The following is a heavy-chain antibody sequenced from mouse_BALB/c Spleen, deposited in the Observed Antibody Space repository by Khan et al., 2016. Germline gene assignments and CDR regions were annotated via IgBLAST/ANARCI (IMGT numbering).Heavy chain of an antibody. V-gene: IGHV4-1*02. CDR3: ARAGYYGYLAY. J-gene: IGHJ3*01. Sequence: EVKLLESGGGLVQPGGSLKLSCAASGFDFSRYWMSWVRQAPGKGLEWIGEINPDSSTINYMPSLKDKFIISRDNAKNTLYLQMSKVRSEDTALYYCARAGYYGYLAYWGQGTLVTVSA. CDR2: INPDSSTI. CDR1: GFDFSRYW. D-gene: IGHD1-1*01.